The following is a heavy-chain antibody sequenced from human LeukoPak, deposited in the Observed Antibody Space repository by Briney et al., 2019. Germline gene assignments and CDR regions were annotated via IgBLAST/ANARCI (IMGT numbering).Heavy chain of an antibody. J-gene: IGHJ4*02. D-gene: IGHD6-13*01. CDR3: ATSPVLAAAGTNY. Sequence: PSETLSLTCAVSGGSISSSNWWSWVRQPPGKGLEWIGEIYHSGSTNYNPSLKSRVTISVDKSKNQFSLKLSSVTAAATAVYYCATSPVLAAAGTNYWGQGTLVTVSS. CDR1: GGSISSSNW. V-gene: IGHV4-4*02. CDR2: IYHSGST.